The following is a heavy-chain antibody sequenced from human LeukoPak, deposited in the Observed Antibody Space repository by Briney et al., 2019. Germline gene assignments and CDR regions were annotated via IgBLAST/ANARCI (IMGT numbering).Heavy chain of an antibody. CDR1: GFTFSDYH. CDR2: ISLSSTYT. D-gene: IGHD3-10*01. V-gene: IGHV3-11*06. J-gene: IGHJ4*02. CDR3: ARDGWFGELDKDHFDY. Sequence: GGSLRLSCAASGFTFSDYHMSWIRQAPGKGLEWVSYISLSSTYTNYADSVKGRFTISRGNAKNLLYLQMNSLRAEDTAVYYCARDGWFGELDKDHFDYWGQGTLVTVSS.